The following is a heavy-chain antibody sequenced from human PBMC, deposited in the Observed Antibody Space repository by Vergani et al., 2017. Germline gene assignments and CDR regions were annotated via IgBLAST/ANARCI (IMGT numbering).Heavy chain of an antibody. D-gene: IGHD5-18*01. J-gene: IGHJ1*01. CDR1: GFTFDDYA. CDR3: AKDSNSAEYLQQ. Sequence: EVQLVESGGGLVQPGRSLRLSCAASGFTFDDYAIHWVRQAPGKGLEWVSGISWNRGSIGYADSVKGRFTISSGNTKNSLYLRMDSLRAEDTALYYCAKDSNSAEYLQQWGQGTLVTVSS. CDR2: ISWNRGSI. V-gene: IGHV3-9*01.